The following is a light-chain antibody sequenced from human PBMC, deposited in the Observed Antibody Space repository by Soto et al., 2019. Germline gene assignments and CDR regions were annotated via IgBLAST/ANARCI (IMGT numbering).Light chain of an antibody. CDR3: QQYNDWPKT. J-gene: IGKJ1*01. Sequence: EIVMTQSPATLSVSPGERATLSCRASQSLSVNLAWYQQKPGQAPRLLIYGASTRATGIPARFSGSVSGTEFTLTNSSLQSEDFAVYYCQQYNDWPKTCGQGTKVEIK. V-gene: IGKV3-15*01. CDR2: GAS. CDR1: QSLSVN.